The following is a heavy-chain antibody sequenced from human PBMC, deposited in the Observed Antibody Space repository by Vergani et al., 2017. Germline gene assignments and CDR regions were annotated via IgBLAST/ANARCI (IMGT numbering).Heavy chain of an antibody. CDR2: ISAYNGNT. CDR1: GYTFTSYG. J-gene: IGHJ6*03. CDR3: AGGPRTMVRGALRGGIMDV. Sequence: QVQLVQSGAEVKKPGASVKVSCKASGYTFTSYGIIWVRQAPGQGLEWMGWISAYNGNTNYAQKLQGRVTMTTDTSTSTAYMELRSLRSDDTAVYYCAGGPRTMVRGALRGGIMDVWGKGTTVTVSS. D-gene: IGHD3-10*01. V-gene: IGHV1-18*04.